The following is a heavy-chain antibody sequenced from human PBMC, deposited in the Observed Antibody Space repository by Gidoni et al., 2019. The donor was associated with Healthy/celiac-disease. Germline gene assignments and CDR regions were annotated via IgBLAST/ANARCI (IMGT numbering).Heavy chain of an antibody. J-gene: IGHJ4*02. CDR2: INHSGST. D-gene: IGHD3-22*01. CDR3: ARAIVVVTRFDY. V-gene: IGHV4-34*01. Sequence: QVQLQQWGAGLLKPSETLSLTCAVYGGSFSGYYWSWIRQPPGKGLEWIGEINHSGSTNYNPSLKSRVTISVDTSKNQFSLKLSSVTAADTAVYYCARAIVVVTRFDYWGQGTLVTVSS. CDR1: GGSFSGYY.